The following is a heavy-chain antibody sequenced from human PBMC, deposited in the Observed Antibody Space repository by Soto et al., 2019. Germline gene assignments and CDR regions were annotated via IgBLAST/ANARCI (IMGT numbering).Heavy chain of an antibody. CDR2: TYYRSKWYS. Sequence: SQTLSLTCDISGDSVSSNSAAWNWIRQTPSRGLEWLGRTYYRSKWYSNYAISVKSRVTVNPDTFNNQFSLQLNSVTPEDTAVYYCARGSWDDVSGYYYMDVWGKGTTVTVSS. J-gene: IGHJ6*03. V-gene: IGHV6-1*01. CDR1: GDSVSSNSAA. CDR3: ARGSWDDVSGYYYMDV. D-gene: IGHD1-1*01.